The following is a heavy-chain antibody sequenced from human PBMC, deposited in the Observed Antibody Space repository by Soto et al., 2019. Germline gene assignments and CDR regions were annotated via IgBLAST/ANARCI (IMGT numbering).Heavy chain of an antibody. CDR2: ISYDGSNK. CDR1: GFTFSSYG. CDR3: AKDNTHCSGGSCYGCDY. D-gene: IGHD2-15*01. V-gene: IGHV3-30*18. J-gene: IGHJ4*02. Sequence: PGGSLRLSCAASGFTFSSYGMHWVRQAPGKGLEWVAVISYDGSNKYYADSVKGRFTISRDNSKNTLYLQMDSLRAEDTAVYYCAKDNTHCSGGSCYGCDYWGQGTLVTVSS.